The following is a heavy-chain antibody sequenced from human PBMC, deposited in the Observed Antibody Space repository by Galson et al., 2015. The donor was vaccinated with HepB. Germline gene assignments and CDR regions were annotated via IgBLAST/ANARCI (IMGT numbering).Heavy chain of an antibody. V-gene: IGHV1-69*13. CDR3: ARDIWAGCSSTSCYTIEEYNWFDP. D-gene: IGHD2-2*02. J-gene: IGHJ5*02. CDR2: IIPIFGTA. CDR1: GGTFSSYA. Sequence: SVKVSCKASGGTFSSYAISWVRQAPGQGLEWMGGIIPIFGTANYAQKFQGRVTITADESTSTAYMELSSVTAADTAVYYCARDIWAGCSSTSCYTIEEYNWFDPWGQGTLVTVSS.